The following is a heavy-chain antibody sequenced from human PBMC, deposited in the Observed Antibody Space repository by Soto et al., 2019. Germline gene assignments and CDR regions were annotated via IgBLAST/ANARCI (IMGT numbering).Heavy chain of an antibody. CDR2: IYYSGST. Sequence: PSETLSLTXTVSGGSISSGGYYWSWIRQHPGKGLEWIGYIYYSGSTYYNPSLKSRVTISVDTSKNQFSLKLSSVTAADTAVYYCARAKMGHYYQCDYWGQGTLVTVSS. J-gene: IGHJ4*02. V-gene: IGHV4-31*02. CDR1: GGSISSGGYY. CDR3: ARAKMGHYYQCDY. D-gene: IGHD3-22*01.